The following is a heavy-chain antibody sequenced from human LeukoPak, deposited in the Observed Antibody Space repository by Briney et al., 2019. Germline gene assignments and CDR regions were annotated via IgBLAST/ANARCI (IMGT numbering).Heavy chain of an antibody. J-gene: IGHJ4*02. CDR1: GGSLSSYY. Sequence: SETLSLTCTVSGGSLSSYYWSWIRQPPGKGLEWIGYIYSRGLTRGSTNYNPSPKSRVTISVDTSKNQFTLKVNSVTSADTAVYYCARDQEYSGSYYRYFDFWGQGALVTVSS. CDR3: ARDQEYSGSYYRYFDF. V-gene: IGHV4-59*01. D-gene: IGHD1-26*01. CDR2: IYSRGLTRGST.